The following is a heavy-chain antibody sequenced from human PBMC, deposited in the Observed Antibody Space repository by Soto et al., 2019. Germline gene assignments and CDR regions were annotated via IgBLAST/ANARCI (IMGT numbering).Heavy chain of an antibody. CDR3: AHTPEGASRIRGTGRYFQH. CDR2: IYWDDDK. CDR1: GFLLSTSGVG. V-gene: IGHV2-5*02. J-gene: IGHJ1*01. D-gene: IGHD3-10*01. Sequence: QITLKESGPTLVKPTQTLTLTCTFSGFLLSTSGVGVAWIRQPPGKALEWLSLIYWDDDKRYSPSLKSRLTITKDTSKNQGVLTMTNMDPVDTATYYCAHTPEGASRIRGTGRYFQHWGQGTLVTVSS.